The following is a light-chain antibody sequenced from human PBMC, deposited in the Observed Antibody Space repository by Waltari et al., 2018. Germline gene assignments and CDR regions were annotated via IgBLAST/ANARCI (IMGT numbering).Light chain of an antibody. CDR2: GGS. CDR1: SSTIGAGSD. V-gene: IGLV1-40*01. J-gene: IGLJ2*01. Sequence: QSVLTQPPSVSGAPGQRVTISCTGSSSTIGAGSDVHWYQQRPGTAPKLPHQGGSNRPSGVPDRFSGSKSGTSASLAITGLQAEDEADYYCQSYDRSLSSVIFGGGTKLTVL. CDR3: QSYDRSLSSVI.